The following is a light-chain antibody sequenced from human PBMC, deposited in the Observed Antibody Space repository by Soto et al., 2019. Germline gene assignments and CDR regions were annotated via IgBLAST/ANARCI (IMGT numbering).Light chain of an antibody. CDR2: AAS. Sequence: DIQMTQSPSSLSASVGDRVTITCRASQTISTYLNWYQQKPGKAPKLVIYAASSLQSGVPSRFSGSGSGTDFTLTISSLQPEDFATYYCQQSYSTPLTFGGGNKVEIK. J-gene: IGKJ4*01. V-gene: IGKV1-39*01. CDR1: QTISTY. CDR3: QQSYSTPLT.